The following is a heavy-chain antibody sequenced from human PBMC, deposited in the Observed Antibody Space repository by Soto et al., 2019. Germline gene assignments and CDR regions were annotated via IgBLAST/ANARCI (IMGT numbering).Heavy chain of an antibody. CDR2: IAYDGRNK. J-gene: IGHJ4*02. V-gene: IGHV3-30*04. D-gene: IGHD1-1*01. CDR1: GFTFSSYA. Sequence: QVQLVESGGGVVQPGRSLRLSCAASGFTFSSYAMHWVRQAPAKGLEWVAVIAYDGRNKYYADSVKGRFTISRDTSKNALYLQMNSLRIEDTAVYYCARELERVFDYWGQGTLVTVSS. CDR3: ARELERVFDY.